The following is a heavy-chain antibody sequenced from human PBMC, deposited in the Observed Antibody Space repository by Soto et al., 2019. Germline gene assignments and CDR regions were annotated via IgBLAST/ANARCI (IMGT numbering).Heavy chain of an antibody. V-gene: IGHV3-23*01. D-gene: IGHD4-17*01. CDR2: ISGSGGST. J-gene: IGHJ4*02. CDR1: GFTFSSYA. Sequence: PGGSLRLSCAASGFTFSSYAMSWVRKAPGKGLEWVSAISGSGGSTYYADSVKGRFTISRDNSKNTLYLQMNSLRAEDTAVYYCAKDQIRYGDYDYWGQGTLVTVSS. CDR3: AKDQIRYGDYDY.